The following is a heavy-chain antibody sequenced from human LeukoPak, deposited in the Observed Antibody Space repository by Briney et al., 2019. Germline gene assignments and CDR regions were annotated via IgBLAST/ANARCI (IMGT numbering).Heavy chain of an antibody. D-gene: IGHD3-3*01. CDR2: IYYSGST. V-gene: IGHV4-59*01. J-gene: IGHJ6*03. CDR3: ARGLLEYDFWSGYRGYMDV. Sequence: PSETLSLTCTVSGGSISSYYWSWIRQPPGKGLEWIGYIYYSGSTNYNPSLKSRVTISVDTSKNQFSLKLSSVTAADTAVYYCARGLLEYDFWSGYRGYMDVWGKGTTVTVSS. CDR1: GGSISSYY.